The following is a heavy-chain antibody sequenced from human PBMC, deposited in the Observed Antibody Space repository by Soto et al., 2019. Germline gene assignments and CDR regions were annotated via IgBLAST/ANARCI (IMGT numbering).Heavy chain of an antibody. CDR3: ARAYGGNPALFDP. J-gene: IGHJ5*02. CDR2: IYTGGST. CDR1: GFTVSIDY. D-gene: IGHD4-17*01. V-gene: IGHV3-53*01. Sequence: GSLTLYCASSGFTVSIDYISWVRQAPGKGLEWVSVIYTGGSTYYADSVKGRFTFSRDNSKITLYLQMNSLRAEDTAVYYCARAYGGNPALFDPWGQGTLVPVSS.